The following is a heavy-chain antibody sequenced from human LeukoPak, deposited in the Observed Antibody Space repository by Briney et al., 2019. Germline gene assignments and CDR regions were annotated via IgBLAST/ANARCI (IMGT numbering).Heavy chain of an antibody. V-gene: IGHV3-23*01. J-gene: IGHJ6*03. D-gene: IGHD1-26*01. CDR1: GFTFSSYA. Sequence: GGSLRLSCAASGFTFSSYAMSWVRQAPGKGLEWVSAISGSGGSTYYADSVKGRFTISRDNAKNSLYLQMNSLRAEDTAVYYCAREVGGFRNYYYYXXDVXXXGTXVTVSS. CDR2: ISGSGGST. CDR3: AREVGGFRNYYYYXXDV.